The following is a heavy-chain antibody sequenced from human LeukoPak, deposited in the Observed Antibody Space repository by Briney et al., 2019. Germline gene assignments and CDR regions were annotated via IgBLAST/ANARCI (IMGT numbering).Heavy chain of an antibody. J-gene: IGHJ4*02. D-gene: IGHD3-16*01. CDR2: ISWNSGSI. V-gene: IGHV3-9*03. CDR3: AKDQLPGVKLVWGPFDY. CDR1: GFTFDDYA. Sequence: GGSLRLSCAASGFTFDDYAMHWVRQAPGKGLEWVSGISWNSGSIGYADSVKGRFTISRDNAKNSLYLQMNSLRAEDMALYYCAKDQLPGVKLVWGPFDYWGQGTLVTVSS.